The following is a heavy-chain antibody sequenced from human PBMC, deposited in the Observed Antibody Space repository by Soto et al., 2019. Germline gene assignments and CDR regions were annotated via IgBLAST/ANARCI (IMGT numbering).Heavy chain of an antibody. V-gene: IGHV1-2*04. CDR2: INPNSGGT. J-gene: IGHJ6*02. Sequence: GASVKVSCKASGYTFAGYYMHWVRQAPGQGLEWMGWINPNSGGTNYAQKFQGWVTMTRDTSISTAYMELSRLRSDDTAVYYCARDKNYYDSSGYSRRRDYYYGMDVWGQGTTVTVSS. D-gene: IGHD3-22*01. CDR1: GYTFAGYY. CDR3: ARDKNYYDSSGYSRRRDYYYGMDV.